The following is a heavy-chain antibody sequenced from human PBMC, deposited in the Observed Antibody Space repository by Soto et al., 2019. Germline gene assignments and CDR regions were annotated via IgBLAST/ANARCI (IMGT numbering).Heavy chain of an antibody. J-gene: IGHJ2*01. V-gene: IGHV1-18*01. CDR3: ARCYCSVGSCFTCWHFDL. Sequence: QVQVVQSGAEVKKPGASVKVACKASGYTFSTFGMSWVRQAPGQGLEWMGWISVEKGDTNSAQKFQYRVTMTTDTSTGTAYMELRSLTSDDTAVYYCARCYCSVGSCFTCWHFDLWGRGTLVTVSS. D-gene: IGHD2-15*01. CDR1: GYTFSTFG. CDR2: ISVEKGDT.